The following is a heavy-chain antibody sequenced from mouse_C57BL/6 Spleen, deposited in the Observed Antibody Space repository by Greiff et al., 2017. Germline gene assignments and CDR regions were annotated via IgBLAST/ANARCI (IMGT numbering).Heavy chain of an antibody. D-gene: IGHD1-1*01. J-gene: IGHJ4*01. CDR3: AREPLRYYAMDY. V-gene: IGHV3-6*01. CDR1: GYSITSGYY. Sequence: EVKLQESGPGLVKPSQSLSLTCSVTGYSITSGYYWNWIRQFPGNKLEWMGYISYDGSNNYNPSLKNRISITRDTSKNQFFLKLNSVTTEDTATYYCAREPLRYYAMDYWGQGTSVTVSS. CDR2: ISYDGSN.